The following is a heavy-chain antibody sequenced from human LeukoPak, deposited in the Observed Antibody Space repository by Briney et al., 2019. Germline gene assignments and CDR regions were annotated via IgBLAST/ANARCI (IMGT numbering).Heavy chain of an antibody. CDR1: GYTFTSYY. J-gene: IGHJ4*02. V-gene: IGHV1-46*01. D-gene: IGHD3-10*01. CDR3: ASGTMVRGVITHFDY. CDR2: INPSGGST. Sequence: VASVKVSCKASGYTFTSYYMHGVRQAPGQGLEWMGIINPSGGSTSYAQKFQGRVTMTRDTSTSTVYMELSSLRSEDTAVYYCASGTMVRGVITHFDYWGQGTLVTVSS.